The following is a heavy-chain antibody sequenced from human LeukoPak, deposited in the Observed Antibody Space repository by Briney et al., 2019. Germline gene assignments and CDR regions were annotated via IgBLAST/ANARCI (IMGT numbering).Heavy chain of an antibody. Sequence: GRSLRLSCAASGFTLSSYGMHWVRQAPGKGLEWVAVIWYDGSNKYYADAGKGRFTISRDNSKNTLYLQMNSLRAEDTAVYYCARRWLLGGMDVWGQGTTVTVSS. CDR1: GFTLSSYG. D-gene: IGHD6-19*01. CDR2: IWYDGSNK. V-gene: IGHV3-33*01. J-gene: IGHJ6*02. CDR3: ARRWLLGGMDV.